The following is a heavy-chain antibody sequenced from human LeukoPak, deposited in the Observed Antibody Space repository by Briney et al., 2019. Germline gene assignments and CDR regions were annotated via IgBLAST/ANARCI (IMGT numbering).Heavy chain of an antibody. CDR3: AKEGGDYGDYGYYYYYYMDV. V-gene: IGHV3-23*01. CDR1: GFTFSSYG. J-gene: IGHJ6*03. CDR2: ISGSGGST. Sequence: PEGSLRLSCAASGFTFSSYGMSWVRQAPGKGLEWVSAISGSGGSTYYADSVKGRFTISRDNSKNTLYLQMNSLRAEDTAVYYCAKEGGDYGDYGYYYYYYMDVWGKGTTVTISS. D-gene: IGHD4-17*01.